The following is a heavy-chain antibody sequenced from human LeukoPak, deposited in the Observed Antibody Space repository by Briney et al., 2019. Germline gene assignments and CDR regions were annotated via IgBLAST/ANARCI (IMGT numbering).Heavy chain of an antibody. CDR2: MNPNSGNT. D-gene: IGHD5-18*01. Sequence: ASVKVSCKASGYTFTSYDINWVRQATGQGLEWMGWMNPNSGNTGYAQKFQGRVTMTRNTSISTAYMELSSLRSEDTAVYYCARGSHTAMARTHNFDDWGQGTLVTVSS. V-gene: IGHV1-8*01. CDR3: ARGSHTAMARTHNFDD. CDR1: GYTFTSYD. J-gene: IGHJ4*02.